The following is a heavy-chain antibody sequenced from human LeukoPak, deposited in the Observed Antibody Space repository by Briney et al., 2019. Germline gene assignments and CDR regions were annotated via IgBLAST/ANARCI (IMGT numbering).Heavy chain of an antibody. CDR3: ARVRTVARVRGWFDP. Sequence: PSETLSLTCAVSGGSISSSNWWSWVRQPPGKGLEWIGEIYHSGSTNYNPSLKSRVTISVDKSKNQFSLKLSSVTAADTAVYYCARVRTVARVRGWFDPWGQETLVTVSS. V-gene: IGHV4-4*02. J-gene: IGHJ5*02. CDR2: IYHSGST. D-gene: IGHD6-19*01. CDR1: GGSISSSNW.